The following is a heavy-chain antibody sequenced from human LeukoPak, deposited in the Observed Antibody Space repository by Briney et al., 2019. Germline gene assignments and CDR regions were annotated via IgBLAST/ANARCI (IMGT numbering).Heavy chain of an antibody. CDR3: ARDGSDYGEYDY. CDR2: MKQDGSEK. Sequence: GGSLRLSCAASGFTFSRYWMSWVRQAPGKGLEWVANMKQDGSEKYYVDSVKGRFTISRDNAKNSLYLQMNSLRAEDTAVYYCARDGSDYGEYDYWGQGTLVTVSS. J-gene: IGHJ4*02. D-gene: IGHD4-17*01. V-gene: IGHV3-7*03. CDR1: GFTFSRYW.